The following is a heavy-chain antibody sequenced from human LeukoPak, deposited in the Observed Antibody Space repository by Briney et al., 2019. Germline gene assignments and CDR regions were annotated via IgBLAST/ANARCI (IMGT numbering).Heavy chain of an antibody. Sequence: ASETLSLTCIVSGGSISSITSLTYYWNWIRQPPGKGLEWIGYIYYSGSTNYNPSLKSRVTISVDTSKNQFSLKLSSVTAADTAVYYCARSHAQWLAPFDYWGQGTLVTVSS. V-gene: IGHV4-61*01. CDR3: ARSHAQWLAPFDY. J-gene: IGHJ4*02. CDR1: GGSISSITSLTYY. CDR2: IYYSGST. D-gene: IGHD6-19*01.